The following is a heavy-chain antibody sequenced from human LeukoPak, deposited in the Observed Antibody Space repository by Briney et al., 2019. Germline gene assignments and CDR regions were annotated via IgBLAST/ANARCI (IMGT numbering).Heavy chain of an antibody. D-gene: IGHD3-10*01. V-gene: IGHV4-34*01. Sequence: SQTLSLTCAVYGGSSTGYYWSWIRQPPGNGLEWSGEINHSGRTNYHPSLKSRVTISVDTSKNQFSLRLSCVTTADTAVYYCASRGRTYYYGLDGMDVWGQGNTVTVSS. CDR3: ASRGRTYYYGLDGMDV. J-gene: IGHJ6*01. CDR1: GGSSTGYY. CDR2: INHSGRT.